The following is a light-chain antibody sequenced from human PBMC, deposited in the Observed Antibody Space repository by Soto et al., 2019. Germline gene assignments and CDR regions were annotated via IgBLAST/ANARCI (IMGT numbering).Light chain of an antibody. CDR2: SAS. CDR1: QRISGY. V-gene: IGKV1-39*01. J-gene: IGKJ4*01. CDR3: QQSYSMPLT. Sequence: DIQMTQSPSSLSAFVGDRVTVTCRASQRISGYLNWYQQKPGKAPKLLIYSASSLQSGVPPRFSGSGYETDFTLTISSLQPEDFATYYCQQSYSMPLTFGGGTKLEIK.